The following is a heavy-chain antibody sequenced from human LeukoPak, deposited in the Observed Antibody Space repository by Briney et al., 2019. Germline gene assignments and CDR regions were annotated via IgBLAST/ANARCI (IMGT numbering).Heavy chain of an antibody. V-gene: IGHV4-59*01. D-gene: IGHD6-6*01. CDR3: ARTAARYYMDV. J-gene: IGHJ6*03. Sequence: SKTLSLTCTVSGGSISSYYWSWIRQPPGKGLEWIGYFHYSGSTNYNPSLKSRVTISVDTSKNQFSLKLSSVTAADTAVYYCARTAARYYMDVWGKGTTVTVSS. CDR1: GGSISSYY. CDR2: FHYSGST.